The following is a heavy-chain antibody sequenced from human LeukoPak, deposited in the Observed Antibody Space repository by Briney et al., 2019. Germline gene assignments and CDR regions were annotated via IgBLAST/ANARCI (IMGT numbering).Heavy chain of an antibody. V-gene: IGHV3-23*01. D-gene: IGHD3-22*01. CDR2: ISGSGGST. CDR1: GFTFSSYA. CDR3: AKDAYYYDSSPEDY. Sequence: PGGSLRLSCAASGFTFSSYAMSWVRQAPGMGLEWVPAISGSGGSTYYADSVKGRFTISRDSSKNTLYLQMNSLRAEDTAVYYCAKDAYYYDSSPEDYWGQGTLVTVSS. J-gene: IGHJ4*02.